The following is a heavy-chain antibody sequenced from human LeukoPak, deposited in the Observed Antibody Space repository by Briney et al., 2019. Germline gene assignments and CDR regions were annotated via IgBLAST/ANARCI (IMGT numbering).Heavy chain of an antibody. Sequence: SETLSLTCTVSGGSLSSSSYYWGRIRQPPGKGLEWIGSIYYSGSTYYNPSLKSRVTISVDTSKNQFSLKLSSVTAADTAVYYCARTITYYDSLYFDIWGQGTMVTVSS. D-gene: IGHD3-22*01. J-gene: IGHJ3*02. CDR2: IYYSGST. CDR1: GGSLSSSSYY. CDR3: ARTITYYDSLYFDI. V-gene: IGHV4-39*07.